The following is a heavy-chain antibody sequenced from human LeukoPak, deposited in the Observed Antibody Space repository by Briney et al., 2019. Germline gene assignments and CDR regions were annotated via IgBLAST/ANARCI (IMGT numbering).Heavy chain of an antibody. CDR3: ARDVRYYDSSASYNWFDP. V-gene: IGHV4-59*01. Sequence: SETLSLTCTVSGGSISSYYWSWIRQPPGKGLEWIGYIYYSGSTNYNPSLKSRVTISVDTSKNQFSLKLSSVTAADTAVYYCARDVRYYDSSASYNWFDPWGQGTLVTVSS. CDR1: GGSISSYY. CDR2: IYYSGST. J-gene: IGHJ5*02. D-gene: IGHD3-22*01.